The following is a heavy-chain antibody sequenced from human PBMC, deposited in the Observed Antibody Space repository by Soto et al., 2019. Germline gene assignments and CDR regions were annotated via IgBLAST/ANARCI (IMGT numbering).Heavy chain of an antibody. CDR1: GGSVSSGSYY. CDR2: IYYSGST. CDR3: ARDSRRYDFWSGYYNFDY. J-gene: IGHJ4*02. Sequence: SETLSLTCTVSGGSVSSGSYYWSWIRQPPGKGLEWIGYIYYSGSTNYNPSLKSRVTISVDTSKNQFSLKLSSVTAADTAVYYCARDSRRYDFWSGYYNFDYWGQGTLVTVSS. D-gene: IGHD3-3*01. V-gene: IGHV4-61*01.